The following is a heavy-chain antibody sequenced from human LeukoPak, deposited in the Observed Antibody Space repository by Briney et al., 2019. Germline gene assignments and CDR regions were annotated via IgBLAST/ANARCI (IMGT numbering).Heavy chain of an antibody. CDR2: IYTSGST. V-gene: IGHV4-4*09. Sequence: PSETLSLTSTVSGGSISSYYWSWIRQPPGKGLEWIGYIYTSGSTNYNPSLKSRITISVDTSKNQFSLKLSSVTAADTAVYYCARGLAPYCSSTSCYSPYYYYMDVWGKGTTVTVSS. J-gene: IGHJ6*03. CDR3: ARGLAPYCSSTSCYSPYYYYMDV. D-gene: IGHD2-2*02. CDR1: GGSISSYY.